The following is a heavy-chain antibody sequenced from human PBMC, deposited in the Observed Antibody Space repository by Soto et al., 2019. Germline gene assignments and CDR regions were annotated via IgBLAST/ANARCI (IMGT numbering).Heavy chain of an antibody. CDR1: GGSISSSSYY. J-gene: IGHJ6*02. Sequence: SETLSLPCTVSGGSISSSSYYWGWIRQPPGKGLEWIGSIYYSGSTYYNPSLKSRVTISVDTSKNQFSLKLSSVTAADTAVYYCARLGQPTTPGYYGMDVWGQGTTVTVSS. D-gene: IGHD1-26*01. CDR3: ARLGQPTTPGYYGMDV. CDR2: IYYSGST. V-gene: IGHV4-39*01.